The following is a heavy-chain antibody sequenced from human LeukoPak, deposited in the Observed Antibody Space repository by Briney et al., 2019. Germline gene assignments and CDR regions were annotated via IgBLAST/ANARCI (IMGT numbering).Heavy chain of an antibody. Sequence: SETLSLTCTVSGGSISSYYWSWIRQPPGKGLEWIGYIYYSGSTNYNPSLKSRVTISVDTSKNQFSLKLSSVTAADTAVYYCARHRQSDLNNWFDPWGQGTLVTVSS. V-gene: IGHV4-59*08. CDR1: GGSISSYY. CDR3: ARHRQSDLNNWFDP. J-gene: IGHJ5*02. CDR2: IYYSGST.